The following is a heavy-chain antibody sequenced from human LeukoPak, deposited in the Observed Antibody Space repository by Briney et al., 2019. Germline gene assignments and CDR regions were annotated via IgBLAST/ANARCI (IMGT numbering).Heavy chain of an antibody. CDR1: GLTLSSYG. V-gene: IGHV3-23*01. Sequence: GGSLRLSCAASGLTLSSYGMTWVRQAPGKGLEWVSSIHINGGTTYYADSVKGRFTISRDTSKNTVYLQMNSLRTEDTTVYYCTTPATTTMNMYLDPWGQGTLATVSS. D-gene: IGHD4-17*01. CDR3: TTPATTTMNMYLDP. CDR2: IHINGGTT. J-gene: IGHJ5*02.